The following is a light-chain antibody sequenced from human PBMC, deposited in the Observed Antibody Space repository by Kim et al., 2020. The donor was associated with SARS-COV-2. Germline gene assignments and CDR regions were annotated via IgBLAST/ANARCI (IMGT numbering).Light chain of an antibody. CDR3: QSYGRGNLV. CDR1: SGGIARNE. V-gene: IGLV6-57*03. CDR2: EDN. J-gene: IGLJ2*01. Sequence: GTPGTVSDTRRSGGIARNEVQGYQQRPGVAPTTVIYEDNQRPSGVPERFSGSIGISSSSASLATSGLKTEDEPDYYSQSYGRGNLVSGGGTRLTFL.